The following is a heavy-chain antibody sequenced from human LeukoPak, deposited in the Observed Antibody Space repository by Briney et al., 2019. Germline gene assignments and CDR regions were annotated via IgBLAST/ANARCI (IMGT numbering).Heavy chain of an antibody. V-gene: IGHV3-7*03. CDR3: AKDIRVVGDGYNNYFDY. CDR1: GFTLSSYW. Sequence: GGSLRLSCAASGFTLSSYWMSWVRQAPGKGLEWVANIKQDGSEKNYVDSVKGRFTISRDNAKNSLYLQMNGLRAEDTALYYCAKDIRVVGDGYNNYFDYWGQGTLVTVSS. J-gene: IGHJ4*02. D-gene: IGHD5-24*01. CDR2: IKQDGSEK.